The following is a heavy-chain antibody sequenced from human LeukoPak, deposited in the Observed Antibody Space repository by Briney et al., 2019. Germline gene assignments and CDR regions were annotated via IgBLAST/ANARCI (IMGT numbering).Heavy chain of an antibody. V-gene: IGHV4-34*01. CDR1: GGSFSGYY. J-gene: IGHJ4*02. CDR2: INHSGST. Sequence: PSETLSLTCAVYGGSFSGYYWSWIRQPPGKGLEWIGEINHSGSTNYNPSLKSRVTISVDTSKNQFSLKLSSVTAADMAVYYCARGLRFMITFGGVIVYYFDYWGQGTLVTVSS. D-gene: IGHD3-16*02. CDR3: ARGLRFMITFGGVIVYYFDY.